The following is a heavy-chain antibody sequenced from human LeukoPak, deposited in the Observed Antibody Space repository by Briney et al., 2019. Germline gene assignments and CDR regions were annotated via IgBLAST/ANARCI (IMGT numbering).Heavy chain of an antibody. CDR1: GGSISSYY. Sequence: ETLSLTCTVSGGSISSYYWSWIRQPPGKGLEWVSVIYSGGSTYYADSVKGRFTISRDNSKNTLYLQMNSLRAEDTAVYYCARDLRSKDAFDIWGQGTMVTVSS. J-gene: IGHJ3*02. CDR2: IYSGGST. D-gene: IGHD4-17*01. V-gene: IGHV3-66*01. CDR3: ARDLRSKDAFDI.